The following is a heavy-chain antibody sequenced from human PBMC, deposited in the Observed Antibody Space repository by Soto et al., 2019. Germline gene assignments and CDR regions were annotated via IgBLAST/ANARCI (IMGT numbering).Heavy chain of an antibody. V-gene: IGHV1-18*01. D-gene: IGHD6-13*01. J-gene: IGHJ5*02. CDR1: GYTFTSYG. CDR2: ISAYNGNT. Sequence: ASVKVSCKASGYTFTSYGISWVRQAPGQGLEWMGWISAYNGNTNYAQKLKGRVTITTDTSTSTANMELRSLRSDDTAVFSCARNGSSWTAWFDPWGQESLGTVSS. CDR3: ARNGSSWTAWFDP.